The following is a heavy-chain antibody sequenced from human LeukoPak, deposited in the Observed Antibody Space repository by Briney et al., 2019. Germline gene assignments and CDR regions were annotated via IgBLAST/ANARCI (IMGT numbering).Heavy chain of an antibody. CDR3: ARTLYIAAAPWGFDY. CDR1: GYTFTGHY. J-gene: IGHJ4*02. Sequence: ASVKVSCKASGYTFTGHYMHWVRQAPGQGLEWMGWINPKNAGTNYAQKFQGRVTMTGDTSTGTVYMELSRRRSDDTAVYYCARTLYIAAAPWGFDYWGQGTLVTVSS. D-gene: IGHD6-13*01. V-gene: IGHV1-2*02. CDR2: INPKNAGT.